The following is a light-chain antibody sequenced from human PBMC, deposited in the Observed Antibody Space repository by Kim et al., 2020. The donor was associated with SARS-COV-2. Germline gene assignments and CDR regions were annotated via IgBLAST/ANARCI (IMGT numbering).Light chain of an antibody. Sequence: ADEGDTVTLTCRASQGISRSLDWYQQKPGHAPGLLIYDASTLQRGVPSVFSDSGSDTEFTLTITTLQPEDFATHYCQQHNAYPPTFGGGTKVDI. CDR2: DAS. CDR1: QGISRS. V-gene: IGKV1-9*01. J-gene: IGKJ4*01. CDR3: QQHNAYPPT.